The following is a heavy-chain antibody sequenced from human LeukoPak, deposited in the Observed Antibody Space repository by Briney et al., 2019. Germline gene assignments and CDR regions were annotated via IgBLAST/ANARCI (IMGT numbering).Heavy chain of an antibody. J-gene: IGHJ5*02. CDR3: ARLEMATITRS. CDR2: IHYSGST. Sequence: SETLSLTCTVSGGSISASSYYWGWIRPPPGKGLEWIGTIHYSGSTYYNPSLKSRVTMPVDTSNNQFSLRLSSVTAADTAVYYCARLEMATITRSWGQGTLVTVSS. V-gene: IGHV4-39*01. D-gene: IGHD5-24*01. CDR1: GGSISASSYY.